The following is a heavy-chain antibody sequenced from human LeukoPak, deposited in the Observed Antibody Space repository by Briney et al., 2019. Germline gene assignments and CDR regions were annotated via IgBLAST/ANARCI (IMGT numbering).Heavy chain of an antibody. CDR1: GFTASGNY. D-gene: IGHD3-10*01. V-gene: IGHV3-66*01. Sequence: GGSLRLSCAASGFTASGNYMSWVRQAPGKGLEWVALILSGGSTAYSDSVKGRFTISRDNSKNTFSLQMTSLRAEDTALYYCARSWYYYETGGYYFDYWGQGTLVTVSS. CDR3: ARSWYYYETGGYYFDY. CDR2: ILSGGST. J-gene: IGHJ4*02.